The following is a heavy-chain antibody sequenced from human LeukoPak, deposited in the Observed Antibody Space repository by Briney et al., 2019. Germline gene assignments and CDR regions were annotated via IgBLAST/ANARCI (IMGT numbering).Heavy chain of an antibody. CDR3: ARHTLLNDCYYFDC. Sequence: GGSLRLSCAASGFTFSSYAMHWVRQAPGKGLEWVAVISYDGSNKYYADSVKGRFTISRDNSKNSLYLQINSLRAEDTAVYYCARHTLLNDCYYFDCWGQGTLVTVSS. J-gene: IGHJ4*02. D-gene: IGHD2-21*01. V-gene: IGHV3-30-3*01. CDR1: GFTFSSYA. CDR2: ISYDGSNK.